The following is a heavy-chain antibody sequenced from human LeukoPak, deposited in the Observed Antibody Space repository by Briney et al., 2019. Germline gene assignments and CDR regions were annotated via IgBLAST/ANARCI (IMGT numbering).Heavy chain of an antibody. D-gene: IGHD2-2*02. CDR2: ISYDGSNK. CDR1: GFTFSSYA. J-gene: IGHJ4*02. Sequence: QPGRSLRLSCAASGFTFSSYAMHWVRQAPGKGLEWVAVISYDGSNKYYADSVKGRFTISRDNSKNTLYLQMNSLRAEDTAVYYCARDRRIGIVPAAILDYWGQGTLVTVSS. V-gene: IGHV3-30-3*01. CDR3: ARDRRIGIVPAAILDY.